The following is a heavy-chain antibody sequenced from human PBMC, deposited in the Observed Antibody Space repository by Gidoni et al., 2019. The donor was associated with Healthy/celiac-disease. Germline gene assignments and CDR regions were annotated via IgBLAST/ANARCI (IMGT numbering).Heavy chain of an antibody. D-gene: IGHD1-26*01. V-gene: IGHV1-58*01. CDR1: GFTFTSSA. CDR3: AARGGGSYLDAFDI. J-gene: IGHJ3*02. Sequence: QMQLVQSGPEVKKPGTSVKVSCKASGFTFTSSAVQWVRQARGRRLEGIGWFVVGSGNTNNAQKFQERVTITRDMSTSTAYMELSSLRSEDTAVYYWAARGGGSYLDAFDIWGQGTMVTVSS. CDR2: FVVGSGNT.